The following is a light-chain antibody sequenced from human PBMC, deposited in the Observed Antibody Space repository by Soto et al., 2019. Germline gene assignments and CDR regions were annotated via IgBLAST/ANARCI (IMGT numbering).Light chain of an antibody. V-gene: IGLV1-44*01. CDR1: HSNIGTTT. CDR2: SDN. CDR3: AAWDDSLNGPV. J-gene: IGLJ3*02. Sequence: QPVLTQPPSASGTPGQRVTISCSGSHSNIGTTTVNWYQQLPGTAPKLLIYSDNQRPSGVPDRFSGSKSGTSASLAISGLQSEDEADYHCAAWDDSLNGPVFGGGTKVTVL.